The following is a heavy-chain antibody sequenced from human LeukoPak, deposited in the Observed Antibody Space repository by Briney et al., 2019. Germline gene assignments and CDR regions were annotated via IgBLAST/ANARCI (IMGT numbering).Heavy chain of an antibody. Sequence: SETLSLTCTVSGGSISSSSYYWGWVRQPPGKGLEWIGSIYYSGSTNYNPSLKSRVTISVDTSKNQFSLKLSSVTAADTAVYYCATGRSYYYYGMDVWGQGTTVTVSS. D-gene: IGHD4-17*01. CDR3: ATGRSYYYYGMDV. J-gene: IGHJ6*02. V-gene: IGHV4-39*07. CDR1: GGSISSSSYY. CDR2: IYYSGST.